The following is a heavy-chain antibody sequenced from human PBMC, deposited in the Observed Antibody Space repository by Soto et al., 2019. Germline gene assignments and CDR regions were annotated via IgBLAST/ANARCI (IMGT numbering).Heavy chain of an antibody. D-gene: IGHD6-19*01. CDR1: GDSISNSRW. CDR3: AYSTGWYRHDV. CDR2: IFHSGDT. J-gene: IGHJ3*01. Sequence: QVQLQESGPGLVKPSGTLSLTCAVSGDSISNSRWWTWVRQPPGKGLEWIGDIFHSGDTNYNPSLKSRVFISVDKSQNQFSLKVSSVPAAGTAVYYCAYSTGWYRHDVWGQGTLVTVSS. V-gene: IGHV4-4*02.